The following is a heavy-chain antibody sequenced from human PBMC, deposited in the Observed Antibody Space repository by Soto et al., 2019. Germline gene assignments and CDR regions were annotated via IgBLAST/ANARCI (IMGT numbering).Heavy chain of an antibody. Sequence: PGGSLRLSCAASGFTFDDYGMSWVRQAPGKGLEWVSGINWNGGSTGYADSVKGRFTISRDNAKNSLYLQMNSLRAEDTALYYCAREPGSGKDYYYGMDVWGQGTTVTVSS. J-gene: IGHJ6*02. V-gene: IGHV3-20*04. D-gene: IGHD3-10*01. CDR1: GFTFDDYG. CDR2: INWNGGST. CDR3: AREPGSGKDYYYGMDV.